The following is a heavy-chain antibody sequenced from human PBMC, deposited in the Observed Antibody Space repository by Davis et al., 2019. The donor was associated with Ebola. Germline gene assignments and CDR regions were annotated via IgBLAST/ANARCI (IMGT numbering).Heavy chain of an antibody. D-gene: IGHD2-8*01. CDR1: GYIFSTYA. J-gene: IGHJ4*02. Sequence: GESLKISCVGSGYIFSTYAVSWVRQIPGKGLEWVSGIYPGGGSTFYADPVKGRFTIFRDNSKNTVYLIMSSLRVEDTAVYYCGSIGIRMRDFWGQGTLVTVSS. V-gene: IGHV3-23*03. CDR3: GSIGIRMRDF. CDR2: IYPGGGST.